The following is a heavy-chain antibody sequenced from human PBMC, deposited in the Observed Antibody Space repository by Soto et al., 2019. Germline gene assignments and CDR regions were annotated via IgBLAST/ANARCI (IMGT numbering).Heavy chain of an antibody. D-gene: IGHD3-3*01. CDR1: GGTFSSYA. Sequence: VASVKVSCKASGGTFSSYAISWVRQAPGQGLEWMGGIIPIFGTANYAQKFQGRVTITADESTSTAYMELSSLRSEDTAVYYCARNLRGPSDFWSGYLPYYFDYWGQGTLVTVSS. CDR3: ARNLRGPSDFWSGYLPYYFDY. V-gene: IGHV1-69*13. CDR2: IIPIFGTA. J-gene: IGHJ4*02.